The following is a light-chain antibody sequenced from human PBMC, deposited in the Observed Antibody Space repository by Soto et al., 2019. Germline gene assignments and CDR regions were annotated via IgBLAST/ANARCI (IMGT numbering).Light chain of an antibody. Sequence: QSPRAQPASVSWSPGQSITISCTGSSSDVGAYNYVSWYQQYPGNAPKLIIYEVNYRPSEVPHRFSGSKSGNTATLTISGLQAEDEAEYYCSSYTNTYTYVFGPGTKVTVL. CDR1: SSDVGAYNY. J-gene: IGLJ1*01. V-gene: IGLV2-14*01. CDR2: EVN. CDR3: SSYTNTYTYV.